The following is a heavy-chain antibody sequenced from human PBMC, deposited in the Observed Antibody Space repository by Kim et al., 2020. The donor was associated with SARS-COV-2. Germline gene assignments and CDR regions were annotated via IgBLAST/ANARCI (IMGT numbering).Heavy chain of an antibody. CDR1: GFTFSSYA. D-gene: IGHD1-26*01. Sequence: GGSLRLSCAASGFTFSSYAMHWVRQAPGKGLEWVAVISYDGSNKYYADSVKGRFTISRDNSKNTLYLQMNSLRAEDTAVYYCAREPKGRGGSYGLSYGMDVWGQGTTVTVSS. J-gene: IGHJ6*02. CDR2: ISYDGSNK. V-gene: IGHV3-30*04. CDR3: AREPKGRGGSYGLSYGMDV.